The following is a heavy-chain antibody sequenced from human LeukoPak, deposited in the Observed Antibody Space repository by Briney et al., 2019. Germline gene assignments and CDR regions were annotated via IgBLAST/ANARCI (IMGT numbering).Heavy chain of an antibody. Sequence: GGSLRLSCAASGFTFSSYGMHWVRQAPGKGLEWVAVIWYDGSNKYYADSVKGRFTISRDSSKNTLYLQMNSLRAEDTAVYYCARRGRHYYGSGSYYYYYGMDVWGQGTTVTVSS. CDR2: IWYDGSNK. V-gene: IGHV3-33*01. CDR3: ARRGRHYYGSGSYYYYYGMDV. CDR1: GFTFSSYG. J-gene: IGHJ6*02. D-gene: IGHD3-10*01.